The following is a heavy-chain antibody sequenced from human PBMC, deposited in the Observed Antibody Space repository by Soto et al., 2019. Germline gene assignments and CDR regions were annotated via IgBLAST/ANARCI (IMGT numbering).Heavy chain of an antibody. Sequence: QVQLVESGGGVVQPGRSLRLSCAASGFTFSSYGMHWVRQAPGKGLEWVAVISYDGSNKYYADSVKGRFTISRDNSKNTLYLQMNSLRAEDTAVYYCANWVEGTMVYFDYWGQGTLVTVSS. CDR1: GFTFSSYG. J-gene: IGHJ4*02. CDR3: ANWVEGTMVYFDY. CDR2: ISYDGSNK. D-gene: IGHD2-8*01. V-gene: IGHV3-30*18.